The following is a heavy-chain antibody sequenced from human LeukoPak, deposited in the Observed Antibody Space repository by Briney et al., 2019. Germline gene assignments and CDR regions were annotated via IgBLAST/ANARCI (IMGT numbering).Heavy chain of an antibody. V-gene: IGHV4-59*08. D-gene: IGHD2-21*02. CDR2: IYYTGST. CDR3: ARFIGCGGDCYRLDY. CDR1: GGSISIYY. Sequence: SETLSLTCSVSGGSISIYYCSWIRQPPGKELEWIGNIYYTGSTYYNPSLESRVTISVDTSKNQFSLKLSSVTAADTAVYYCARFIGCGGDCYRLDYWGQGTLVTVSS. J-gene: IGHJ4*02.